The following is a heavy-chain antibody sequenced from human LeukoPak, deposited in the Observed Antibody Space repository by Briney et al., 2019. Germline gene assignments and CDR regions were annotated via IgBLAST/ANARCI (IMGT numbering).Heavy chain of an antibody. V-gene: IGHV3-7*01. CDR2: IKQDGSEK. D-gene: IGHD3-10*02. CDR3: AELGITMIGGV. Sequence: PGRSLRLACTVSGFTFTSYNFHWVRQAPGKGLQWVANIKQDGSEKYYVDSVKGRFTISRDNAKNSLYLQMNSLRAEDTAVYYCAELGITMIGGVWGKGTTVTISS. CDR1: GFTFTSYN. J-gene: IGHJ6*04.